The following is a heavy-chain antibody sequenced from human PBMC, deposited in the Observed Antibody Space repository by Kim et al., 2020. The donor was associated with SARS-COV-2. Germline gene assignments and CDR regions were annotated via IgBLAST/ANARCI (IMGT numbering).Heavy chain of an antibody. D-gene: IGHD1-26*01. J-gene: IGHJ4*02. Sequence: GGSLRLSCAASGFTFSDSYMSWIRQAPGRGLEWVSYIGSSGSPIYYAASVKGRFTISRYNAKNSLYLQMNSLRAEDTAVYYCARGVGASHYDYWGQGTLVTVSS. CDR3: ARGVGASHYDY. V-gene: IGHV3-11*04. CDR1: GFTFSDSY. CDR2: IGSSGSPI.